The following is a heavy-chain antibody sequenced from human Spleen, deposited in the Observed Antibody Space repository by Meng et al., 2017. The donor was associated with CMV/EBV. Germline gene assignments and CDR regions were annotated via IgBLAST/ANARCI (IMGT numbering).Heavy chain of an antibody. Sequence: ASVKVSCKASGYTFTGYYMHWVRQAPGQGLEWMGWINPNSGGTNYAQKFQGRVTMTRDTSISTAYMELSRLRSDDTAVYYCAREGPKWWSSTSCFESNWFDPWGQGTLVTVSS. CDR1: GYTFTGYY. J-gene: IGHJ5*02. CDR3: AREGPKWWSSTSCFESNWFDP. CDR2: INPNSGGT. V-gene: IGHV1-2*02. D-gene: IGHD2-2*01.